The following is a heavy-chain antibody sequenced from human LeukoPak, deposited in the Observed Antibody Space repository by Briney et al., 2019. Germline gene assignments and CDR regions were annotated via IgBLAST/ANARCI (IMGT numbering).Heavy chain of an antibody. Sequence: SETLSLTCTVSGGSISSSSYYWGWIRQPPGKGLEWIGSIYYSGSTYYNPSLKSRVTISVDTSKNQSSLKLSSVTASDTAVYYCARQGTTENKYQLLGDFDYWGQGILVTVSS. V-gene: IGHV4-39*01. CDR1: GGSISSSSYY. J-gene: IGHJ4*02. D-gene: IGHD2-2*01. CDR3: ARQGTTENKYQLLGDFDY. CDR2: IYYSGST.